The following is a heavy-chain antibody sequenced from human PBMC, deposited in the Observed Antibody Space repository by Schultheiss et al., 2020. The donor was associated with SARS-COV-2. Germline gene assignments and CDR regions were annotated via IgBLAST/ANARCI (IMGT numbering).Heavy chain of an antibody. CDR1: GGSISSGGYY. CDR3: ARVYSSGWYDWYFDL. CDR2: IYYSGST. J-gene: IGHJ2*01. Sequence: SQTLSLTCTVSGGSISSGGYYWSWIRQHPGKGLEWIGYIYYSGSTYYNPSLKSRVTISVDRSKNQFSLKLSSVTAADTAVYYCARVYSSGWYDWYFDLWGRGTLVTVSS. V-gene: IGHV4-31*03. D-gene: IGHD6-19*01.